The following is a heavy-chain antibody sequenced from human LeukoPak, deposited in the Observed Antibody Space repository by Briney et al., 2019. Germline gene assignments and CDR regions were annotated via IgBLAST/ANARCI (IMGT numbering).Heavy chain of an antibody. CDR2: IIPIFGTA. CDR3: ARTPPGYSSSWINFD. V-gene: IGHV1-69*05. J-gene: IGHJ4*02. CDR1: GYTFTSYA. Sequence: SVKVSCKASGYTFTSYAISWVRQAPGQGLEWMGGIIPIFGTANYAQKFQGRVTITTDESTSTAYMELSSLRSEDTAVYYCARTPPGYSSSWINFDWGQGTLVTVSS. D-gene: IGHD6-13*01.